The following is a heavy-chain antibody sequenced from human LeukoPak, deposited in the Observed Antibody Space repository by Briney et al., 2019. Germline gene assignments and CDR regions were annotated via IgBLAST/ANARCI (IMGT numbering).Heavy chain of an antibody. J-gene: IGHJ6*04. CDR2: INSYSSYI. V-gene: IGHV3-21*01. CDR3: ARGPTMKMDV. D-gene: IGHD3-22*01. Sequence: GGSLRLSCAASKFTFSSYSMSWVRQAPGKGLEWVSSINSYSSYIYYADSVKGRFTISRDNAKNSLYLQMNSLRAEDTAVYYCARGPTMKMDVWGKGTTVTVSS. CDR1: KFTFSSYS.